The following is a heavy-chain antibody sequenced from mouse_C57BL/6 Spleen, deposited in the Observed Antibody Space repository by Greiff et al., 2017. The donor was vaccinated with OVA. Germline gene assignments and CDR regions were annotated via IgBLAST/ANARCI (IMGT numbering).Heavy chain of an antibody. CDR1: GYAFSSSW. Sequence: QVQLQQSGPELVKPGASVKISCKASGYAFSSSWMNWVKQRPGKGLEWIGRIYPGDGDTNYNGKFKGKATLTADKSSSTAYMQLSSLTSEDSAVYFCAIYYSNYGGYYAMDYWGQGTSVTVSS. CDR3: AIYYSNYGGYYAMDY. CDR2: IYPGDGDT. D-gene: IGHD2-5*01. J-gene: IGHJ4*01. V-gene: IGHV1-82*01.